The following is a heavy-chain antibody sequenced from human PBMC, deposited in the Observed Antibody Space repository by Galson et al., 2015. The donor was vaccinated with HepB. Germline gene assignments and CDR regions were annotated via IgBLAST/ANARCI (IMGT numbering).Heavy chain of an antibody. J-gene: IGHJ4*02. V-gene: IGHV1-69*06. CDR2: IIPTFGTA. D-gene: IGHD1-1*01. CDR3: ARVPPPNWDGPLFDY. Sequence: SVKVSCKASGGTFSSYAISWVRQAPGQGLEWMGGIIPTFGTANYAQKFQGRVTITADKSTSTAYMELSSLRSEDTAVYYCARVPPPNWDGPLFDYWGQGTLVTVSS. CDR1: GGTFSSYA.